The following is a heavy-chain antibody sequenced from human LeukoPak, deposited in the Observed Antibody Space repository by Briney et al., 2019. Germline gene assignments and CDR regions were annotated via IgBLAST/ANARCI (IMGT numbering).Heavy chain of an antibody. V-gene: IGHV4-61*02. CDR1: GGSISSGGYY. D-gene: IGHD6-19*01. CDR3: ARGPVAGNFDY. CDR2: IYTSGST. J-gene: IGHJ4*02. Sequence: SQTLSLTCTVSGGSISSGGYYWSWIRQPAGKGLEWIGRIYTSGSTNYNPSLKSRVTISVDTSKNQFSLKLSSVTAADTAVYYCARGPVAGNFDYWGQGTLVTVSS.